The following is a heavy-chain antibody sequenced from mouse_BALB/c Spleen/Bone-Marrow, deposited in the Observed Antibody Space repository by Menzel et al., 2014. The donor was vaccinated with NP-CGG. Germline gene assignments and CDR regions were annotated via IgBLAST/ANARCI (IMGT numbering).Heavy chain of an antibody. J-gene: IGHJ4*01. V-gene: IGHV1-14*01. CDR1: GYTFTSYV. CDR2: INPYNDGT. D-gene: IGHD5-1-1*01. CDR3: ARWRYPYAMDY. Sequence: EVQLQQSGPELVKPGASVKMSCKASGYTFTSYVMHWVKQKPGQGLEWIGYINPYNDGTKYNEKFKGKATQTSDKSSNTAYMELSSLTSEDSAVYYCARWRYPYAMDYWGQGTSVTVSS.